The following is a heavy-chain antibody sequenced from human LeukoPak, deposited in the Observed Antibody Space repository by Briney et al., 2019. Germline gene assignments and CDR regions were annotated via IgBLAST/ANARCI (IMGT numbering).Heavy chain of an antibody. J-gene: IGHJ3*02. CDR3: AREDYYGSGSYHNPGAFGI. Sequence: SETLSLTCTVSGGSISSYYWSWIRQPAGKGLEWIGRIYTSGSTNYNPSLKSRVTMSVDTSKNQFSLKLSSVTAADTAVYYCAREDYYGSGSYHNPGAFGIWGQGTMVTVSS. D-gene: IGHD3-10*01. CDR2: IYTSGST. CDR1: GGSISSYY. V-gene: IGHV4-4*07.